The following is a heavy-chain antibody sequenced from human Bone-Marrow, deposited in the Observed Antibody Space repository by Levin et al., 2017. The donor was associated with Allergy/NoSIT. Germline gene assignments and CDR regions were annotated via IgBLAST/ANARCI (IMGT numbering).Heavy chain of an antibody. J-gene: IGHJ4*02. CDR1: GFTFRSYS. V-gene: IGHV3-48*01. CDR2: INSSSGTI. Sequence: GGSLRLSCATSGFTFRSYSMNWVRQAPGKGLEWVSYINSSSGTIYYADSVKGRFTISRDNAKKSLYLQMSSLRVEDTAVYYCVRGLPDYWGQGTLVTVSS. CDR3: VRGLPDY.